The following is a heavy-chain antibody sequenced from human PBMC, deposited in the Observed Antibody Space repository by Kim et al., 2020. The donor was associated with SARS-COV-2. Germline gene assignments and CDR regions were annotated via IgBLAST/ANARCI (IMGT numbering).Heavy chain of an antibody. CDR3: ARGPPYSESYWDAFDI. CDR2: IRSKANSYAT. V-gene: IGHV3-73*01. J-gene: IGHJ3*02. CDR1: GFTFSDSA. Sequence: GGSLRLSCAASGFTFSDSAMHWVRQASGKGLEWVGRIRSKANSYATVYAASVKGRFTISRDDSKNTAYLQMNSLKTEYTAVYYCARGPPYSESYWDAFDIWGQGTKVTVSS. D-gene: IGHD1-26*01.